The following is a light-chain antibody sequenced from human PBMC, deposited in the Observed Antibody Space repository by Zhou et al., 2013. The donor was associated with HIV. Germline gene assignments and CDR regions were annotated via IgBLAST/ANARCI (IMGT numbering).Light chain of an antibody. CDR1: QSVSSN. J-gene: IGKJ1*01. CDR3: QHYHNWLWT. V-gene: IGKV3-15*01. Sequence: EIVMTQSPATLSVSPGERATLSCRASQSVSSNLAWYQQKPGQAPRLLIYGASTRATGVPARFSGSGSGTEFTLTISSVQSEDFALYYCQHYHNWLWTFGQGPRWKS. CDR2: GAS.